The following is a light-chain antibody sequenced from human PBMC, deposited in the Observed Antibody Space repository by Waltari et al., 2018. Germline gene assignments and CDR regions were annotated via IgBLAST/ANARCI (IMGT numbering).Light chain of an antibody. CDR1: RSDVGGYHY. CDR2: DVS. Sequence: QSALTQPASVSGSPGQSLTIPCTGTRSDVGGYHYVSWYQQNPGKAPKLMIYDVSKRPSGVSNRFSGSKSGNTASLTISGLQAEDEADYYCSSYTSSSTLVLFGGGTKLTVL. J-gene: IGLJ2*01. V-gene: IGLV2-14*01. CDR3: SSYTSSSTLVL.